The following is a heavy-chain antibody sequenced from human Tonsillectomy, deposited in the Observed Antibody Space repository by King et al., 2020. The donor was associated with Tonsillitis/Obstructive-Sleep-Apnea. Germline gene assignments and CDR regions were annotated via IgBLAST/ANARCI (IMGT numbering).Heavy chain of an antibody. V-gene: IGHV3-53*04. Sequence: VQLVESGGGLVQPGGSLRLSCAASGFTVSSNYMSWVRQAPGKGLEWVSVIYSGGSTYYADSVKGRFTISRHNSKNTLYLQMNSLRAEDTAVYYCARGDYDGEGYYFDYWGQGTLVTVSS. CDR3: ARGDYDGEGYYFDY. CDR1: GFTVSSNY. CDR2: IYSGGST. D-gene: IGHD4-23*01. J-gene: IGHJ4*02.